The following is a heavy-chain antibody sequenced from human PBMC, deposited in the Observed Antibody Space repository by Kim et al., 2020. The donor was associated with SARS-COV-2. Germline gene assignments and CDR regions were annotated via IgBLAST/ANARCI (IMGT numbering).Heavy chain of an antibody. J-gene: IGHJ6*02. D-gene: IGHD3-10*01. V-gene: IGHV6-1*01. CDR3: AKGTGDYYYYGMDV. Sequence: AVSVKSRITINPDTSKNQFSLQLNSVTPEDTAVYYCAKGTGDYYYYGMDVWGQGTTVTVSS.